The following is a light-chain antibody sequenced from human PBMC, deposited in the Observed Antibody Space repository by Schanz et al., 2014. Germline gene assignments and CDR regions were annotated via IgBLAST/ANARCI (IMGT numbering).Light chain of an antibody. CDR2: GVH. J-gene: IGKJ3*01. Sequence: EIVLTQSPGTLSLSLGERAALSCRASQILTNNFLAWYQLKPGQAPRLLMSGVHDRASGIPDRFSGSGSETDFTLTISRLEPEDFAVYYCHQYGISPFTFGPGTKVDIK. CDR3: HQYGISPFT. V-gene: IGKV3-20*01. CDR1: QILTNNF.